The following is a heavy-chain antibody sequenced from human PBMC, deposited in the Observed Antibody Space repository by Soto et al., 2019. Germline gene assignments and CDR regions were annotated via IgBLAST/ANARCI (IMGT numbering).Heavy chain of an antibody. D-gene: IGHD2-2*02. CDR3: ARHFRDTYIALAS. V-gene: IGHV4-59*08. CDR1: GDSISDYY. J-gene: IGHJ5*02. Sequence: SETLSLTCTVSGDSISDYYWSWIRQPPGKGLEWIGYFSYGGGTNNSPSLKSRATISGDTSKNQFSLNLSSVTAADTAVYYCARHFRDTYIALASWGRGTLVT. CDR2: FSYGGGT.